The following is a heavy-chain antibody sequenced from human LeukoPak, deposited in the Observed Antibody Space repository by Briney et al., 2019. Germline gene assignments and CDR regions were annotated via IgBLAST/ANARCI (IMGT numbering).Heavy chain of an antibody. V-gene: IGHV1-2*02. CDR2: IHPRSGDT. D-gene: IGHD6-13*01. CDR3: ARVFDQDLWYSVIDY. CDR1: GYSFTAFY. Sequence: GASVKVSCKTSGYSFTAFYIHWVRQAPGQGLEWMGWIHPRSGDTSYAQKFQGRVTMTRDTSTSTVYMELSSLRSEDTAVYYCARVFDQDLWYSVIDYWGQGTLVTVSS. J-gene: IGHJ4*02.